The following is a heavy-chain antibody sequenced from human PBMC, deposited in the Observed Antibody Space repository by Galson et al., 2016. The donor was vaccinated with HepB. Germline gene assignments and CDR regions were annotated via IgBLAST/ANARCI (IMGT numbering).Heavy chain of an antibody. Sequence: SLRLSCAASGFTFSDYWMHWVRQAPSKGLVWVSLIKSDGITVYADSLKGRFTISRDNAKNTLYLYLNSLSDEDTAVYYCVKGGTTSSWSSLFDYWGQGALVTVSS. V-gene: IGHV3-74*01. CDR1: GFTFSDYW. CDR2: IKSDGIT. D-gene: IGHD1-26*01. CDR3: VKGGTTSSWSSLFDY. J-gene: IGHJ4*02.